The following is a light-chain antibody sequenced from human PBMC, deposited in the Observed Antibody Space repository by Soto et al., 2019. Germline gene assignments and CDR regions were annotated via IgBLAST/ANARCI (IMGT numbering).Light chain of an antibody. J-gene: IGKJ1*01. CDR1: QSVSSN. CDR3: QDYSAWWT. Sequence: EIVMTQSPATLSVSPGERATLSCRASQSVSSNLAWYQQKPGQAPRLLVYGASTRATDIPARFSGSGSGTEYTLTISSQQSEDSAVYYFQDYSAWWTFGQGTKVEIK. CDR2: GAS. V-gene: IGKV3-15*01.